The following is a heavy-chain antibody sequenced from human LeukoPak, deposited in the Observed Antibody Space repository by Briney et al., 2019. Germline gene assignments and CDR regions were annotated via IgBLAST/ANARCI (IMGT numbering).Heavy chain of an antibody. Sequence: GESLKISCKGSGYSFTSYWIAWVRQTPGKGLEWVGIIYPGDSDTRYSPSFQGQVTISADKSNSTAYLQWSSLKASGTAMFYCARAGSSWYFDYWGQGTRVTVSS. CDR2: IYPGDSDT. J-gene: IGHJ4*02. CDR1: GYSFTSYW. V-gene: IGHV5-51*01. D-gene: IGHD6-13*01. CDR3: ARAGSSWYFDY.